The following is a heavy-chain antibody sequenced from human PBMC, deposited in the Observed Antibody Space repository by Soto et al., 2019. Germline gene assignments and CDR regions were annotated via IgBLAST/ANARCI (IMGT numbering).Heavy chain of an antibody. CDR3: VREIAPRGFDR. D-gene: IGHD2-21*01. V-gene: IGHV6-1*01. Sequence: SQTLSLTCAISGDSVSSNSALWNWIRQSPSRGLEWLGRTYYRSKWYNDYAVSVKSRITINPDTSKNQFSLQLNSVAPEDTAVYYCVREIAPRGFDRWGPGSLVTVSS. J-gene: IGHJ5*02. CDR2: TYYRSKWYN. CDR1: GDSVSSNSAL.